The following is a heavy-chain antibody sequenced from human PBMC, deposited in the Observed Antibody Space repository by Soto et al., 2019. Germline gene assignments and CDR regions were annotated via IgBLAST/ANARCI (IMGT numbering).Heavy chain of an antibody. CDR1: GGSISSSSYY. J-gene: IGHJ4*02. CDR3: ARLPAQLELQIDY. CDR2: IYYSGST. Sequence: QLQLQESGPGLVKPSETLSLTCTVSGGSISSSSYYWGWIRQPPGKGLEWIGSIYYSGSTYYNPSLKSRVTISVDTSKNQFSLKLSSVTAADTAVYYCARLPAQLELQIDYCGQGTLVTVSS. D-gene: IGHD1-7*01. V-gene: IGHV4-39*01.